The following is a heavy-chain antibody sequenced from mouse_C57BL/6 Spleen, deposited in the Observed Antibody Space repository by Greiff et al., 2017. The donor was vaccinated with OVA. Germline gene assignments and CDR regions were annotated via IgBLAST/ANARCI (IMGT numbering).Heavy chain of an antibody. CDR3: AHGDYGSSPFAY. J-gene: IGHJ3*01. D-gene: IGHD1-1*01. Sequence: EVQRVESGPELVKPGASVKIPCKASGYTFTDYNMDWVKQSHGKSLEWIGDINPNNGGTIYNQKFKGKATLTVDKSSSTAYMELRSLTSEDTAVYYCAHGDYGSSPFAYWGQGTLVTVSA. CDR1: GYTFTDYN. CDR2: INPNNGGT. V-gene: IGHV1-18*01.